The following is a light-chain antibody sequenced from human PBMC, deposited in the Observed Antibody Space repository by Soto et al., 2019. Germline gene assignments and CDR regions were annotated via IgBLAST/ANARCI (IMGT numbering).Light chain of an antibody. CDR2: DVS. CDR1: SSDVGGYNY. CDR3: SSYSSSSTNDV. J-gene: IGLJ1*01. V-gene: IGLV2-14*01. Sequence: QSALTQPASVSGSPGQSITIFCTGTSSDVGGYNYVSWYQHHPGKAPRVMIYDVSNRPSGVSSRFSGSKSGNTASLTISGLQAEDEADYYCSSYSSSSTNDVFGTGTKLTVL.